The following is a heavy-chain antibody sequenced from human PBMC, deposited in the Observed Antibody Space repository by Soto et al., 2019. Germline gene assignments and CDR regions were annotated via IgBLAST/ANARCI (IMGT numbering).Heavy chain of an antibody. D-gene: IGHD6-19*01. Sequence: AESLSLTCSVSGVSISGSYLSWIRQAPGKGLEWLGYVYYTGSTNYSDSLRGRVSISVDTSKNEFSLRLSSVTAADTAVYFCARRVAVPAGHTDYWGQGTKVTVSS. V-gene: IGHV4-59*01. CDR2: VYYTGST. J-gene: IGHJ4*02. CDR1: GVSISGSY. CDR3: ARRVAVPAGHTDY.